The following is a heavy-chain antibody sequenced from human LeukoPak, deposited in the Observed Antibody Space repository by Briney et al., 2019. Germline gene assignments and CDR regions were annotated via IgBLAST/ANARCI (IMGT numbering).Heavy chain of an antibody. Sequence: PSETLSLTCSGSNYSISNSLYWGWLRQPPGKGLEWIGSIYRSGSTFYNPSLKSRVTISLDTSKNQFSLKLSSVTTADTAVYFCARGTYGYYMDVWGKGTTVTVSS. D-gene: IGHD4-17*01. J-gene: IGHJ6*03. V-gene: IGHV4-38-2*02. CDR2: IYRSGST. CDR3: ARGTYGYYMDV. CDR1: NYSISNSLY.